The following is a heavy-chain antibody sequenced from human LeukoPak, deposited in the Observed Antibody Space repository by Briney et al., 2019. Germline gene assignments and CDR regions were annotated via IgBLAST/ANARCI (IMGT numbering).Heavy chain of an antibody. CDR1: GFTFSSYG. V-gene: IGHV3-30*18. J-gene: IGHJ4*02. CDR2: ISYDGSNK. CDR3: AKDNLEGVIGGFGELGIDY. D-gene: IGHD3-10*01. Sequence: GRSLGLSCAASGFTFSSYGMHWVRQAPGKGLEWVAVISYDGSNKYYADSVKGRFTISRDNSKNTLYLQMNSLRAEDTAVYYCAKDNLEGVIGGFGELGIDYWGQGTLVTVSS.